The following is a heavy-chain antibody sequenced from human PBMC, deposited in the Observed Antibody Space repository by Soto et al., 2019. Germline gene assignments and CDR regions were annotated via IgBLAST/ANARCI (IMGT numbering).Heavy chain of an antibody. J-gene: IGHJ4*02. Sequence: ASVKVSCKASGYTFTSYGISWVRQAPGQGLKWMGWISAYNGNTNYAQKLQGRVTMTTDTSTSTAYMELRSLRSDDTAVYYCALYSSSWYYFDYWGQGTLVTVSS. V-gene: IGHV1-18*01. CDR3: ALYSSSWYYFDY. CDR1: GYTFTSYG. CDR2: ISAYNGNT. D-gene: IGHD6-13*01.